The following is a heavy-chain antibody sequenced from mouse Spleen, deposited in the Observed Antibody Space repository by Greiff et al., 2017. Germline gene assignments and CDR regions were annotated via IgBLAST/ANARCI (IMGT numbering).Heavy chain of an antibody. CDR3: ASYDYDGGFAY. CDR1: GFTFSDYY. D-gene: IGHD2-4*01. J-gene: IGHJ3*01. Sequence: EVHLVESGGGLVKPGGSLKLSCAASGFTFSDYYMYWVRPTPEKRLEWVATISSGGSYTYYPDSVKGRFTISRDNAKNTLYLQMSSLKSEDTAMYYCASYDYDGGFAYWGRGTLVTVSA. V-gene: IGHV5-4*02. CDR2: ISSGGSYT.